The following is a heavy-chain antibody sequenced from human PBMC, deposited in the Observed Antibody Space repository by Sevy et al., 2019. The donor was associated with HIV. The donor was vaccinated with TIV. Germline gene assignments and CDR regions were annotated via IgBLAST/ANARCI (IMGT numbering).Heavy chain of an antibody. Sequence: SQTLSLTCTVSGGSISSTTYYWGWIRQPPGKGLEWIASIYYSGSTYYNVSLESRVTISIDMSENQFSLRLSSVTAADTAAYYCARHGGIAVATLDYWGQGTLVTVSS. J-gene: IGHJ4*02. CDR1: GGSISSTTYY. V-gene: IGHV4-39*01. CDR2: IYYSGST. D-gene: IGHD6-19*01. CDR3: ARHGGIAVATLDY.